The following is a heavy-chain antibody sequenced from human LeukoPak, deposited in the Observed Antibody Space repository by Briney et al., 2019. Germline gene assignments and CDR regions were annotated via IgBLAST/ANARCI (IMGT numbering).Heavy chain of an antibody. Sequence: SETLSLTCSVSGASISSGSNYWGWIRQPPGKTLEWIGSIYSSGSTYYNPSLKSRVIIIIDTPKNHFSLTLSSVTAADTAVYYCARLNRKVVAAPDYWGQGTLVTVSS. CDR3: ARLNRKVVAAPDY. V-gene: IGHV4-39*07. CDR1: GASISSGSNY. CDR2: IYSSGST. D-gene: IGHD2-15*01. J-gene: IGHJ4*02.